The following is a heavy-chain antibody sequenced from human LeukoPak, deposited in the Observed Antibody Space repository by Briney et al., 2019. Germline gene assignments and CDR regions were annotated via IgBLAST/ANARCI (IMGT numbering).Heavy chain of an antibody. Sequence: GGSLRLSCAASRFTFSDYWMHWVRQAPGKGLVGVSRINRDGGGTTYADSVKGRFTISRDNAKNTLYLQMNSLRAEDTAVYYCARDKNWAFDYWGQGTLVTASS. J-gene: IGHJ4*02. V-gene: IGHV3-74*01. CDR3: ARDKNWAFDY. D-gene: IGHD7-27*01. CDR2: INRDGGGT. CDR1: RFTFSDYW.